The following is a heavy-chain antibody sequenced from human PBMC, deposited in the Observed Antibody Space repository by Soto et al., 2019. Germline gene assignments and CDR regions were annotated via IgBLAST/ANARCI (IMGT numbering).Heavy chain of an antibody. Sequence: EVQLVESGGGLVQPGESLRLSCAASGFTFSSSWMHWVRQAPGKGLVWVSRINSDGSTTQYADSVRGRFTISRDNAKNTLFLEVNSLTIEDTAVYFRACLPMPRGPGDFWGQGTLVTVSS. CDR2: INSDGSTT. CDR1: GFTFSSSW. J-gene: IGHJ4*02. CDR3: ACLPMPRGPGDF. V-gene: IGHV3-74*03. D-gene: IGHD3-10*01.